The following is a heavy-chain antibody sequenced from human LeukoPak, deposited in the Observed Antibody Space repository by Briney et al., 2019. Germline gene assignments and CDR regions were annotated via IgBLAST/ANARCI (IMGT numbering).Heavy chain of an antibody. J-gene: IGHJ6*02. CDR2: ILYDGSNK. D-gene: IGHD5-18*01. V-gene: IGHV3-30*18. CDR1: GFTFSSYG. CDR3: AKHRGYSYGSLGMDV. Sequence: GGSLRLSCAASGFTFSSYGMHWVRQAPGKGLEWVAFILYDGSNKYYADSVKGRFTISRDNPKNTLYLQMNSLRAEDTAVYYCAKHRGYSYGSLGMDVWGQGTTVTVSS.